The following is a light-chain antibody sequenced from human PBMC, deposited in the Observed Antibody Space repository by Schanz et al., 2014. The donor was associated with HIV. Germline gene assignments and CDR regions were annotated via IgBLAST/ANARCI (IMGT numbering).Light chain of an antibody. V-gene: IGLV2-14*03. Sequence: QSALTQPASVSGSPGQSITISCTGTSSDVGAYNSVSWWQQQHPGKAPKVLIHGVNNRPSGVSHRFSGSKSGTSASLAISGLQAEDEADYYCQSHDNNLSGSGVFGGGTKLTVL. CDR3: QSHDNNLSGSGV. CDR1: SSDVGAYNS. CDR2: GVN. J-gene: IGLJ2*01.